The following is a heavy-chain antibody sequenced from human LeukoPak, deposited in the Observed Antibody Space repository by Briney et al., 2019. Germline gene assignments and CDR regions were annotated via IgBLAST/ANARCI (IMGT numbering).Heavy chain of an antibody. Sequence: GGSLRLSCAASGFTFSNYAMSWVRQAPGKGLEWVSAISDSGDDTYYADSVKGRFTISRDNSKNTLYLQMNSLRAEDTAVFYCAKIEVTMVRGFISYYYYGMDDWGKGTTVTVSS. D-gene: IGHD3-10*01. CDR3: AKIEVTMVRGFISYYYYGMDD. CDR2: ISDSGDDT. J-gene: IGHJ6*04. CDR1: GFTFSNYA. V-gene: IGHV3-23*01.